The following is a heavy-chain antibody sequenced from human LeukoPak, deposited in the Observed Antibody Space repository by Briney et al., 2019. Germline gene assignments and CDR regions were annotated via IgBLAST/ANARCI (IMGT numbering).Heavy chain of an antibody. CDR3: ARLALDTAMVTAYYYGMDV. Sequence: SETLSLTCTVAGGSISSSSYYWGWIRPPPGKGLEWIGSIYYSGSTYYNPSLKSRVTISVDTSKNQFSLKLSSVTDADTAVYYCARLALDTAMVTAYYYGMDVWGQGTTVTVSS. V-gene: IGHV4-39*01. D-gene: IGHD5-18*01. CDR2: IYYSGST. CDR1: GGSISSSSYY. J-gene: IGHJ6*02.